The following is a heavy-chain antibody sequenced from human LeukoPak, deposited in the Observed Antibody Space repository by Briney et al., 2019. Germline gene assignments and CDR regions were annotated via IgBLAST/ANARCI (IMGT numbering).Heavy chain of an antibody. D-gene: IGHD3-10*01. V-gene: IGHV1-18*01. CDR3: ARDSRPQKITMVRGVIDY. CDR2: ISAYNGNT. Sequence: GASVKVSCKASGYTFTSYGISWMRQAPGQGLEWMGWISAYNGNTNYAQKLQGRVTMTTDTSTSTVYMELSSLRSEDTAVYYCARDSRPQKITMVRGVIDYWGQGTLVTVSS. CDR1: GYTFTSYG. J-gene: IGHJ4*02.